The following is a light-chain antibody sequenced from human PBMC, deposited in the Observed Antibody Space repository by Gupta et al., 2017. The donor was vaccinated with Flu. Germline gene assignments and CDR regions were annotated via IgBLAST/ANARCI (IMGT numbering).Light chain of an antibody. CDR2: ANS. CDR1: RSNIGAGYD. J-gene: IGLJ2*01. Sequence: QSVLTQPPSVSAAPRPRVTISCTGSRSNIGAGYDVHWYQQLPGTAPKLLIDANSNRPSGVPDRFSGSKAGTSASLAITGLQPEDEADYYGQSEDSSLSGSKVFGGGTKLTGL. CDR3: QSEDSSLSGSKV. V-gene: IGLV1-40*01.